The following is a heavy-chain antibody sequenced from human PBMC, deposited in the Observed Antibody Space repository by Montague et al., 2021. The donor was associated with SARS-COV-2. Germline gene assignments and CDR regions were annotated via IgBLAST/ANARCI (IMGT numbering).Heavy chain of an antibody. CDR3: ARLRDGVVPSPILGIGPYFTYYYRDV. V-gene: IGHV4-34*01. CDR1: GGSFSGYY. Sequence: SETLSLTCAVHGGSFSGYYWNWIRQPPGKGLEWIGEINHGGNTNYNPSLKNRLTISVDTSKNQFSLKLTSVAATDTAVYYCARLRDGVVPSPILGIGPYFTYYYRDVWGKGTTVTVSS. J-gene: IGHJ6*03. D-gene: IGHD2-15*01. CDR2: INHGGNT.